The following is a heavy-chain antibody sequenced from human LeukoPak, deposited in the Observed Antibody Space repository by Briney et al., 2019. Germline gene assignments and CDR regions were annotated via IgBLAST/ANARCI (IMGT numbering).Heavy chain of an antibody. J-gene: IGHJ4*02. CDR1: GFTFSSYW. D-gene: IGHD4-17*01. Sequence: PGGSLRLSCAGSGFTFSSYWMTWVRQAPGKGLEWVANIVEYGRQIYYVDSVKGRFTISRDNAKNSVYLQMNSLRDEDTAVYYCARVGRVTTPRYCDYWGQGTLVTVSS. CDR3: ARVGRVTTPRYCDY. CDR2: IVEYGRQI. V-gene: IGHV3-7*01.